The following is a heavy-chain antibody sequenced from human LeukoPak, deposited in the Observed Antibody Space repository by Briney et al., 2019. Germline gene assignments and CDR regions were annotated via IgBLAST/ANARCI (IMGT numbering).Heavy chain of an antibody. D-gene: IGHD6-19*01. CDR3: ARRVSGREKYFDY. CDR2: MRQDGGEI. Sequence: GGSLRLSCAASGFTFSTYWMSWVRQAPGKGLEWVANMRQDGGEIYYVDSAKGRFTISRDNAKNSLSLQMNGLRAEDTAVYYCARRVSGREKYFDYWGQGTLVTVSS. CDR1: GFTFSTYW. J-gene: IGHJ4*02. V-gene: IGHV3-7*01.